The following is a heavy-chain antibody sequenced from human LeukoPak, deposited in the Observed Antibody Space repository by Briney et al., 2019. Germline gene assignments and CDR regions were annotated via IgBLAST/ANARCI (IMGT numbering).Heavy chain of an antibody. CDR2: ISSSSSYI. J-gene: IGHJ4*02. CDR3: ARDRADLYCSGGSCYRAGFDY. D-gene: IGHD2-15*01. Sequence: PGGSLRLSCAASGFTFSSYSMNWVRQAPGKGLEWVSSISSSSSYIYYADSVKGRFTISRDNAKNSLYLQMNSLRAEDTAVYYCARDRADLYCSGGSCYRAGFDYWGQGTLVTVSS. V-gene: IGHV3-21*01. CDR1: GFTFSSYS.